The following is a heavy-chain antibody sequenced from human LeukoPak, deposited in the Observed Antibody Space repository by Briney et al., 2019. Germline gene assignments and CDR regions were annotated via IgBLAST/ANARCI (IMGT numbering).Heavy chain of an antibody. J-gene: IGHJ4*02. CDR2: IDTRTGNP. D-gene: IGHD6-25*01. CDR1: GYTVTSYA. V-gene: IGHV7-4-1*02. Sequence: ASVKVSRKVSGYTVTSYALNWVRQAPGQGLEWMGWIDTRTGNPRYAQGFTGRFVFSLDTSVSTAYLQISSLKVEDSVVYYCARGGSRGYYRASNFDYWGQGTLVTVSS. CDR3: ARGGSRGYYRASNFDY.